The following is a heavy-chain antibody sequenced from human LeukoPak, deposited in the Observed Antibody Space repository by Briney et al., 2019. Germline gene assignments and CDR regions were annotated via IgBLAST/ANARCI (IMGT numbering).Heavy chain of an antibody. CDR3: AKHSMFGGGHFDY. Sequence: PGGSLRLSCAASGFTLSSYGMHWVRQAPGKGLEWVAVISYDGSNKYYADSVKGRFTISRDNSKNTLYLQMNSLRAEDTAVYYCAKHSMFGGGHFDYWGQGTLVTVSS. CDR1: GFTLSSYG. J-gene: IGHJ4*02. D-gene: IGHD3-16*01. CDR2: ISYDGSNK. V-gene: IGHV3-30*18.